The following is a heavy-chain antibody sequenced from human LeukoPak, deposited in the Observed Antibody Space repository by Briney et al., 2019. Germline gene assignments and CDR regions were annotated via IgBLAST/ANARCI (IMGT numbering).Heavy chain of an antibody. CDR1: GFTFSSHW. V-gene: IGHV3-74*01. CDR3: ASPQSGDYGALYFQH. Sequence: GGSLRLSCAASGFTFSSHWMYWVRQAPGKGLVWVSRINSDGSSTSYADSVKGRFTISRDNAKNTLYLQVNSLRVEDTAVYYCASPQSGDYGALYFQHWGPGTLVTVSS. CDR2: INSDGSST. J-gene: IGHJ1*01. D-gene: IGHD4-17*01.